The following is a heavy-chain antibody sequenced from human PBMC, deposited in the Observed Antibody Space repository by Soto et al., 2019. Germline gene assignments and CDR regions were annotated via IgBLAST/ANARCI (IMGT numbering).Heavy chain of an antibody. J-gene: IGHJ4*02. D-gene: IGHD4-17*01. V-gene: IGHV4-39*01. CDR1: GGSISSSSYY. Sequence: PSETLSLTCTVSGGSISSSSYYWGWIRQPPXKGLEWIGSIYYSGSTYYNPSLKGRVTISVDTSKNQFSLKLSSVTAADTAVYYCARLFYGDYVGEYYFDYWGQGTLVTVSS. CDR3: ARLFYGDYVGEYYFDY. CDR2: IYYSGST.